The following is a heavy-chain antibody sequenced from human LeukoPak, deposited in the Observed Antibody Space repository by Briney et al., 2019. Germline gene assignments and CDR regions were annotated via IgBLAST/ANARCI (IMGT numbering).Heavy chain of an antibody. CDR2: ISGSGSST. CDR1: AFTFSSYA. V-gene: IGHV3-23*01. D-gene: IGHD1-26*01. Sequence: PGGSLRLSCAASAFTFSSYAMSWARQAPGKGLEWVSSISGSGSSTYYADPVKGRFTISRDNSKNTVYLQMNSLRAEDTAVYYCSKEMTSGAYYYGMDVWGKGTTVTVSS. J-gene: IGHJ6*04. CDR3: SKEMTSGAYYYGMDV.